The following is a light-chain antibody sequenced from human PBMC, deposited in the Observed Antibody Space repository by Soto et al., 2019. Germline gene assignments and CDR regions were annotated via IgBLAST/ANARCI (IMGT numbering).Light chain of an antibody. CDR3: AAWDDSLRVVL. Sequence: QSVLTQPPSASGTPGQRVTISCSGGRSNIGGYNYVYWFQQYPGTAPKVLVFGTNLGPSGVPDRFSASKSGTSGSLTISGLRFEDEADYYCAAWDDSLRVVLFGGGTKLTVL. J-gene: IGLJ2*01. V-gene: IGLV1-47*02. CDR2: GTN. CDR1: RSNIGGYNY.